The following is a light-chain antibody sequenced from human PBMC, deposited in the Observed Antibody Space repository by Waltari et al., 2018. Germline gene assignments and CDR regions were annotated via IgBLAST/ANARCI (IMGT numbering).Light chain of an antibody. CDR3: CSYAGSSTFVV. Sequence: QSALTQPASVSGSPGQSITISCTGTSSAVGGYNYVSWYQQHPGKAPKLRIYDVSKRPSGVSNRFSGSKSGNTASLTISGLQAEDEADYYCCSYAGSSTFVVFGGGTKLTVL. V-gene: IGLV2-23*02. CDR1: SSAVGGYNY. CDR2: DVS. J-gene: IGLJ2*01.